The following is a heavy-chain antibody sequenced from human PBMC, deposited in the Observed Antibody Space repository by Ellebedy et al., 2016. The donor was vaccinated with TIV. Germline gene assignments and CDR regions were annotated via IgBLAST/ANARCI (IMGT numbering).Heavy chain of an antibody. V-gene: IGHV3-23*01. D-gene: IGHD3-3*01. CDR1: GFNFSDYA. Sequence: GESLKISXTASGFNFSDYAMTWVRQAPGKGLEWVSTISNSGSNTYYTDSVKGRFTLSQDNSKNTVYLQMNSLRPEDTAVYHCAKNILRFFGGGYNRFDPWGQGILVTVSS. CDR2: ISNSGSNT. CDR3: AKNILRFFGGGYNRFDP. J-gene: IGHJ5*02.